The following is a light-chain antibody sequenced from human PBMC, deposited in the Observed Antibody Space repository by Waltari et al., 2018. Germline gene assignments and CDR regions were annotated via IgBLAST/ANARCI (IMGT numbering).Light chain of an antibody. CDR2: AAS. CDR3: QQTYSAPLS. CDR1: QSVGNY. V-gene: IGKV1-39*01. Sequence: IQMTQSPSSLSASVGDRVTITCRASQSVGNYVSWYQHRPGQAPKVLIYAASTLQGGVPSRFSGSGSGTVFTLTINSLQPEDLSIYYCQQTYSAPLSFGGGTKVEMK. J-gene: IGKJ4*01.